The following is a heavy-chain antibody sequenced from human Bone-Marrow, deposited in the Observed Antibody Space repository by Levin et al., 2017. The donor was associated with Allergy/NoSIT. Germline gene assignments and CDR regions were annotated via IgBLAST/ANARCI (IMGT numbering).Heavy chain of an antibody. V-gene: IGHV3-33*01. Sequence: GESLKISCAASGFTFSSYGMHWVRQAPGKGLEWVAVIWYDGSNKYYADSVKGRFTISRDNSKNTLYLQMNSLRAEDTAVYYCARTGIADNYFDYWGQGTLVTVSS. J-gene: IGHJ4*02. CDR2: IWYDGSNK. CDR1: GFTFSSYG. CDR3: ARTGIADNYFDY. D-gene: IGHD6-13*01.